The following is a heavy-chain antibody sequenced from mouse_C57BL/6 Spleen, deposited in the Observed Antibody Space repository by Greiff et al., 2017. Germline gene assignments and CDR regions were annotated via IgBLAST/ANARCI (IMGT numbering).Heavy chain of an antibody. V-gene: IGHV5-17*01. CDR3: AVYGSHYAMDY. CDR1: GFTFSDYG. Sequence: EVMLVESGGGLVKPGGSLKLSCAASGFTFSDYGMHWVRQAPEKGLEWVAYISSGSSTIYYADTVKGRFTISRDNAKNTLFLQMTSLRSEDTAMYYCAVYGSHYAMDYWGQGTSVTVSS. CDR2: ISSGSSTI. J-gene: IGHJ4*01. D-gene: IGHD1-1*01.